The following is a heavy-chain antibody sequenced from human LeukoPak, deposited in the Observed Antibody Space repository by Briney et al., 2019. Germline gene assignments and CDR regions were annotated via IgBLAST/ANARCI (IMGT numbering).Heavy chain of an antibody. CDR2: ISGSGGST. V-gene: IGHV3-23*01. CDR1: GFTVSSNY. Sequence: PGGSLRLSCAVSGFTVSSNYMSWVRQAPGKGLEWVSAISGSGGSTYYADSVKGRFTISRDNSKNTLYLQMNSLRAEDTAVYYCAKDPGYDFWSGYYGYWGQGTLVTVSS. D-gene: IGHD3-3*01. CDR3: AKDPGYDFWSGYYGY. J-gene: IGHJ4*02.